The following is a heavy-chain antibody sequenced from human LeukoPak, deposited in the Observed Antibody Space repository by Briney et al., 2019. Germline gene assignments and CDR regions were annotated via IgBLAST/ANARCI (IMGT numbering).Heavy chain of an antibody. CDR1: GFTFSSYA. CDR3: ARDLNTAMVTGYFDY. D-gene: IGHD5-18*01. Sequence: GGSLRLSCAASGFTFSSYAMHWVRQAPGKGLEWVAVISYDGSNKYYADSVKGRFTISRANSKNTLYLQMNSLRAEDTAVYYCARDLNTAMVTGYFDYWGQGTLVTVSS. V-gene: IGHV3-30*04. J-gene: IGHJ4*02. CDR2: ISYDGSNK.